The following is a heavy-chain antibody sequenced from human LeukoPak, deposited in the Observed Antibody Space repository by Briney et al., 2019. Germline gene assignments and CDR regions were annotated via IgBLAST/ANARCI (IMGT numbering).Heavy chain of an antibody. CDR3: ARLSRNYYDSSGYYGDNGAYYFDY. CDR2: IYYSGST. Sequence: SETLSLTCTVSGGSISSYYWSWIRQPPGKGLEWIGYIYYSGSTNYNPSLKSRVTISVDTSKNRFSLKLSSVTAADTAVYYCARLSRNYYDSSGYYGDNGAYYFDYWGQGTLVTVSS. CDR1: GGSISSYY. J-gene: IGHJ4*02. V-gene: IGHV4-59*08. D-gene: IGHD3-22*01.